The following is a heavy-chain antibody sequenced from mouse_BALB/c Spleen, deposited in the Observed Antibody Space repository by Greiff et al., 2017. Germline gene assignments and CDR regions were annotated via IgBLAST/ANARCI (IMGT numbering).Heavy chain of an antibody. CDR3: DGEFAY. CDR1: GFSLTSYG. V-gene: IGHV2-2*02. D-gene: IGHD1-2*01. Sequence: VKLVESGPGLVQPSQSLSITCTVSGFSLTSYGVHWVRQSPGKGLEWLGVIWSGGSTDYNAAFISRLSISKDNSKSQVFFKMTSLQANDTAIYYCDGEFAYWGQGTLVTVSA. CDR2: IWSGGST. J-gene: IGHJ3*01.